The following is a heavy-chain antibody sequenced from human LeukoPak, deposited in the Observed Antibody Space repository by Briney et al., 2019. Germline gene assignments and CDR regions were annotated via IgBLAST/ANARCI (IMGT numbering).Heavy chain of an antibody. CDR1: GGSISSYY. J-gene: IGHJ5*02. Sequence: PSETLSLTCTVSGGSISSYYWSWIRQPAGKGLEWIGRIYTSGSTNYKPSLKSRVTISVDTSKNQFSLKLSSVTAADTAVYYCARGGYYGSGNDFRFDPWGQGTLVTVSS. CDR2: IYTSGST. V-gene: IGHV4-4*07. CDR3: ARGGYYGSGNDFRFDP. D-gene: IGHD3-10*01.